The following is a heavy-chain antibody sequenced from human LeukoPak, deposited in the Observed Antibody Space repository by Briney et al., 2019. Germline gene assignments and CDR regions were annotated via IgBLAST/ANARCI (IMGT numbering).Heavy chain of an antibody. D-gene: IGHD5-12*01. Sequence: ASVKVSCKASGYTFTTYGITWVRQAPGQGLEWMGWISAYNGNTNYAQNLQGRVTMTTDTSTSTAYMELRSLRSDDTAVYYCASSGGIVATIGGYYYGMDVWGQGTTVTVSS. CDR1: GYTFTTYG. V-gene: IGHV1-18*01. CDR2: ISAYNGNT. CDR3: ASSGGIVATIGGYYYGMDV. J-gene: IGHJ6*02.